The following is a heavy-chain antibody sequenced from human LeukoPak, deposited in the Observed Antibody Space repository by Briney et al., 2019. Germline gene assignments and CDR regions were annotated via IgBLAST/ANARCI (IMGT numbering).Heavy chain of an antibody. Sequence: SQTLSLTCTVSGGSISSGGYYWSWIRQPPGKGLEWIGYIYHSGSTYYNPSLKSRVTISVDRSKNQFSLKLSSVTAADTAVYYCARLHGDTAMVFDYWGQGTLVTVSS. CDR2: IYHSGST. CDR3: ARLHGDTAMVFDY. CDR1: GGSISSGGYY. D-gene: IGHD5-18*01. J-gene: IGHJ4*02. V-gene: IGHV4-30-2*01.